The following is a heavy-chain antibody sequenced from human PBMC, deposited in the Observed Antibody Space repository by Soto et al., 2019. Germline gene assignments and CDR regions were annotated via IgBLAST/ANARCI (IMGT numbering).Heavy chain of an antibody. Sequence: SETLSLTCTVSGGSISSGGYYWSWIRQPPGKGLEWIGYIYYSGSTYYNPSLKSRVTISVDTSKNQFSLKLSSVTAADTAVYYCARLVVPAVGGWFDPWGQGTLVTVSS. CDR1: GGSISSGGYY. V-gene: IGHV4-30-4*08. D-gene: IGHD2-2*01. CDR2: IYYSGST. J-gene: IGHJ5*02. CDR3: ARLVVPAVGGWFDP.